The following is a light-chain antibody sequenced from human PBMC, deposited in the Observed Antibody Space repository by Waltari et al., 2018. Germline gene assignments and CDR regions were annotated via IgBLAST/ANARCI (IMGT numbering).Light chain of an antibody. CDR1: QSVSSSY. V-gene: IGKV3-20*01. J-gene: IGKJ2*01. CDR3: QQYGSSPPNT. Sequence: EIVLTQSPDTLSLSPGDRATLSCRASQSVSSSYLAWYQQKPGQAPRLLIYGASSRATGIPDRFSGSGSGTDFTLTISRLEPEDFAVYYCQQYGSSPPNTFGQGTKLEIK. CDR2: GAS.